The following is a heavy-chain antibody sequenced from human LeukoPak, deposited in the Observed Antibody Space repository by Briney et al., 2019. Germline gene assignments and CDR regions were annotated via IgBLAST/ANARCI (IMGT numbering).Heavy chain of an antibody. D-gene: IGHD3-10*01. J-gene: IGHJ4*02. Sequence: SETLSLTCAVYGGSFSGYYWSWIRQPPGKGLEWIGEINHSGSTNYNPSLKSRVTISVDTSKNQFSLKLSSVTAADTAVYYCARRLLWFGPLDYWGQGTLVTVSS. CDR2: INHSGST. CDR3: ARRLLWFGPLDY. V-gene: IGHV4-34*01. CDR1: GGSFSGYY.